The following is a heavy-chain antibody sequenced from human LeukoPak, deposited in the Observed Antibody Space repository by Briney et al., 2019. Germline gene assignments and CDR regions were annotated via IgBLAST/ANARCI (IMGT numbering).Heavy chain of an antibody. CDR1: GGTFSSYA. J-gene: IGHJ5*02. V-gene: IGHV1-69*05. Sequence: ASVKVSCKASGGTFSSYAISWVRQAPGQGLEWMGGIIPIFGTANYAQKFQGRVTITTDESTSTAYMELSSLRFEDTAVYYCARANWGEQPCNWFDPWGQGTLVTVSS. CDR3: ARANWGEQPCNWFDP. D-gene: IGHD1/OR15-1a*01. CDR2: IIPIFGTA.